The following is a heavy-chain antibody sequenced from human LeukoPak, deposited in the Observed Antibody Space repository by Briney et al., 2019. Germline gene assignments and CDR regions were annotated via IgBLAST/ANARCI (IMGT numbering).Heavy chain of an antibody. J-gene: IGHJ4*02. CDR1: GFTFDDYA. Sequence: GGSLRLSCAASGFTFDDYAMHWVRQAPGKGLEWVSGISWNSGSIGYADSVKGRFTISRDNAKNSLYLQMNSLRAEDTAVYYCAKPRYSTTYCSGGSCYNAFDYWGQGTLVTVSS. CDR2: ISWNSGSI. CDR3: AKPRYSTTYCSGGSCYNAFDY. V-gene: IGHV3-9*01. D-gene: IGHD2-15*01.